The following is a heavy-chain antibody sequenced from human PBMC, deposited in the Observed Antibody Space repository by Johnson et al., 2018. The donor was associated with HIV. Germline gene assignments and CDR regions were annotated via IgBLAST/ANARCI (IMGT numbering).Heavy chain of an antibody. J-gene: IGHJ3*02. CDR1: GFTFSSYG. CDR3: AREEGTDILTRGDAFDI. CDR2: IKEDGSEK. V-gene: IGHV3-7*01. D-gene: IGHD3-9*01. Sequence: VQLVESGGGVVQPGGSLRLSCAASGFTFSSYGMHWVRQAPGKGLEWVAKIKEDGSEKFFVDSVKGRFTISRDNAKTSLYLQLNSLRAEDTAVYYCAREEGTDILTRGDAFDIWGQGTMVTVSS.